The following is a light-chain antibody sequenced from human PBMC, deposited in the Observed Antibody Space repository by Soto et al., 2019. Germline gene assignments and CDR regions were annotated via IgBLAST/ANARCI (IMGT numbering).Light chain of an antibody. CDR2: EVT. V-gene: IGLV2-18*02. J-gene: IGLJ1*01. CDR1: SSDVGKYDR. Sequence: QSALTQPASVSGSPGQSITISCTGTSSDVGKYDRVSWYQQPPGTAPKLIIYEVTNRPSGVPARFSGSKSGNTASLTISGLQAEDEAEYYCSSYTSRSRYVFGTGTKVTVL. CDR3: SSYTSRSRYV.